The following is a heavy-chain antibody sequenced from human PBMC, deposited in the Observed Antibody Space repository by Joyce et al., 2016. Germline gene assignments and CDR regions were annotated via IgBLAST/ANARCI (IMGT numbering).Heavy chain of an antibody. Sequence: QVQLQESGPGLVKPSQTLSLTCTVSGASIGSSDYHWTWVRQPPGKGLEWIGYMSESGTTSYNPALHGRVGISVDSSKSHFSLNLRSVTATDTAVYFCARETKGNCISSTCYAFDIWGQGTMVTVSS. V-gene: IGHV4-30-4*01. CDR1: GASIGSSDYH. D-gene: IGHD2-15*01. CDR2: MSESGTT. CDR3: ARETKGNCISSTCYAFDI. J-gene: IGHJ3*02.